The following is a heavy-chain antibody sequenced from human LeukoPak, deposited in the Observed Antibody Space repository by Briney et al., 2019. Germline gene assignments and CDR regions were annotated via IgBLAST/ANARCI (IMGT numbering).Heavy chain of an antibody. J-gene: IGHJ4*02. CDR1: GGSIINGDYY. Sequence: SQTLSLTCTLSGGSIINGDYYWSWIRQPPGKGLEWIGYIYDDGSTYYNPFLKSRVTISIDTSKNQFSLNLRSVTAAGTAVYYCARLTGSGEVFDSWGQGTLVTVSS. V-gene: IGHV4-30-4*01. CDR2: IYDDGST. CDR3: ARLTGSGEVFDS. D-gene: IGHD1-14*01.